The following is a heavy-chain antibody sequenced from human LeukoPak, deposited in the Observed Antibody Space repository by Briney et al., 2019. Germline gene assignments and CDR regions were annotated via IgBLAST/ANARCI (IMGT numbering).Heavy chain of an antibody. CDR2: IYYSGIT. D-gene: IGHD2-15*01. J-gene: IGHJ3*02. V-gene: IGHV4-39*01. CDR1: GVSISSSNSY. Sequence: SETLSLTCTVSGVSISSSNSYWGWIRQPPGKGLEWIGSIYYSGITYYNPSLKSRVTISVDTTKNQFSLKLSSVTAADTAVYYCARRPAELLIGAFDIWGQGTMVTVSS. CDR3: ARRPAELLIGAFDI.